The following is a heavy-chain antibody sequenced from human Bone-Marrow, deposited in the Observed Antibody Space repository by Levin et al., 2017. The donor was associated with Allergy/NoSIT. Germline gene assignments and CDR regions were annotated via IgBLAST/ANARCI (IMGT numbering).Heavy chain of an antibody. V-gene: IGHV5-51*01. CDR3: AASIVVVAAATQVDAFDF. J-gene: IGHJ3*01. CDR2: IFPGDSDT. Sequence: VASVKVSCQGAGYDFPYYWIGWVRQMPGKGLEWIGVIFPGDSDTKYSPAFRGQVTISADVATSTAYLQWRSLKASDTAMYYCAASIVVVAAATQVDAFDFWGQGTMVSVSS. CDR1: GYDFPYYW. D-gene: IGHD2-15*01.